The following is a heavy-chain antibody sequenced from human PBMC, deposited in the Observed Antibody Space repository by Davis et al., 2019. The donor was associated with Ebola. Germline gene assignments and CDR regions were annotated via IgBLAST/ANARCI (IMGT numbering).Heavy chain of an antibody. V-gene: IGHV1-8*01. Sequence: ASVKVSCKASGYTFTSYDINWVRQAPGQGLEWMGWMNPNSGNTGYAQKFQGRVTMTRNTSISTAYMELSSLRSEDTAVYYCARESLGSHDAFDIWGQGTMVTVSS. J-gene: IGHJ3*02. CDR3: ARESLGSHDAFDI. CDR1: GYTFTSYD. CDR2: MNPNSGNT. D-gene: IGHD7-27*01.